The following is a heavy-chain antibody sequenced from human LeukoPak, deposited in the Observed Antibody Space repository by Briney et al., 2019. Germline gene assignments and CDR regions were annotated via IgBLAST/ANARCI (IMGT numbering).Heavy chain of an antibody. CDR2: IKQDGSEK. D-gene: IGHD2-2*01. V-gene: IGHV3-7*01. Sequence: GGSLRLSCAASGFTLSTYAMSWVRQAPGKGLEWVANIKQDGSEKYYVDSVKGRFTISRDNAKNSLYLQMNSLRAEDTAVYYCARDKVDIVVVPAKESDYKYYYFMDVWGKGTTVTVSS. J-gene: IGHJ6*03. CDR1: GFTLSTYA. CDR3: ARDKVDIVVVPAKESDYKYYYFMDV.